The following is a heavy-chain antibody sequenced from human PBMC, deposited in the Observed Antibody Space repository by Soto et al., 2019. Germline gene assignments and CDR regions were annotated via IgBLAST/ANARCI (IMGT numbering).Heavy chain of an antibody. CDR1: GFTFSSYA. CDR2: ISYDGNKE. CDR3: AKVQLSSSPRFNYYHHMDV. V-gene: IGHV3-30*18. Sequence: QEQLVESGGGVVQPGKSLRLSCAASGFTFSSYAMHWVRQAPGKGLEWVAVISYDGNKEFYAASVRGRFTISRDDSKNTLYLQMNSLRGDDTALYYCAKVQLSSSPRFNYYHHMDVWGQGTTVTVTS. J-gene: IGHJ6*02. D-gene: IGHD6-6*01.